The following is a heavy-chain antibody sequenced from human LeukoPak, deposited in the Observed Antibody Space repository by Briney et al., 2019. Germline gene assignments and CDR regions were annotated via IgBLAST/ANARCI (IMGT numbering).Heavy chain of an antibody. V-gene: IGHV3-30*01. CDR2: ISYDVSNK. J-gene: IGHJ5*02. D-gene: IGHD2-2*01. CDR1: GFTFTNYA. Sequence: PGRSPRLSCAASGFTFTNYATHWVRQAPGKGLEWVAVISYDVSNKYYADSVEGRFTISRDNSKNTLYLQMNSLRVEDTAVYYCATDQFKMDCSSASCPPSTWGQGTLVTVTS. CDR3: ATDQFKMDCSSASCPPST.